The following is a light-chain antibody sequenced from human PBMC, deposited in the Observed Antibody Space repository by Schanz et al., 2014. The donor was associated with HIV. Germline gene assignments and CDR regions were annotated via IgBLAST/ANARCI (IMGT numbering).Light chain of an antibody. CDR2: GAS. V-gene: IGKV3-20*01. CDR3: QQYGSSPLT. CDR1: QTITSNF. J-gene: IGKJ4*01. Sequence: EIVLTQSPGTLSLFPGERAALSCRASQTITSNFLAWYQQRPGQAPRLLIYGASTRVTGIPARFSGSGSGTEFTLTISSLQSEDFAVYYCQQYGSSPLTFGGGTKVEIK.